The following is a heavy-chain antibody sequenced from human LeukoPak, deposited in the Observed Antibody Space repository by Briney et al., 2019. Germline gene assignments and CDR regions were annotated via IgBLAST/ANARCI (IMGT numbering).Heavy chain of an antibody. CDR3: ARVTSYSLQIFFDY. CDR2: ISGSHGNP. V-gene: IGHV1-18*01. D-gene: IGHD2-21*01. Sequence: ASVKVSCKASGYHFPTFGITWVRQAPGQGLEWMGWISGSHGNPNYARKFKGRVTTTTDTSTGTVYMEMTNLGSDDTAVYFCARVTSYSLQIFFDYWGQGTLVAVSS. J-gene: IGHJ4*02. CDR1: GYHFPTFG.